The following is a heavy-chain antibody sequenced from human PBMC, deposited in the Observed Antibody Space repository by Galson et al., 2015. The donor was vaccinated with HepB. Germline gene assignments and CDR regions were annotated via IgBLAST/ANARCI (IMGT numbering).Heavy chain of an antibody. D-gene: IGHD2-15*01. CDR1: GGSISSGGYS. CDR3: ARVHLVVDYAFDI. CDR2: IYHSGST. V-gene: IGHV4-30-2*01. J-gene: IGHJ3*02. Sequence: TLSLTCAVSGGSISSGGYSWSWIRQPPGKGLEWIGYIYHSGSTYYNPSLKSRVTISVDRSKNQFSLKLSSVTAADTAVYYCARVHLVVDYAFDIWGQGTMVTVSS.